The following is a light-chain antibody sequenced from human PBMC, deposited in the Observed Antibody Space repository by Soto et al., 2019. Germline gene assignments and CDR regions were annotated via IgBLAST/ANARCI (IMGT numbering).Light chain of an antibody. Sequence: EIVMTQSPDTLSVSPGERATLSCRASQSVKSKLAWYQQKPGQAPRLLIYGASTRGTGIPARFSGSGFGTEFTLTISSLQSEDFAVYYCQQYNNGYAFGQGTKLEIK. CDR3: QQYNNGYA. V-gene: IGKV3-15*01. CDR1: QSVKSK. CDR2: GAS. J-gene: IGKJ2*01.